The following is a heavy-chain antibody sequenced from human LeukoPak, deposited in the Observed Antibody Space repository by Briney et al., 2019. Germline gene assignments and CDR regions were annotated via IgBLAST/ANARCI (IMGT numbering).Heavy chain of an antibody. D-gene: IGHD3-3*01. CDR1: GFTVSSNY. CDR3: AKDRYYDFWSGYYTGDY. Sequence: GGSLRLSCAASGFTVSSNYMSWVRQAPGKGLEWVSVIYSGGSTYYADSVKGRFSISRDNSKNMLYLQMNSLRAEDTAVYHCAKDRYYDFWSGYYTGDYWGQGTLVTVSS. CDR2: IYSGGST. V-gene: IGHV3-53*01. J-gene: IGHJ4*02.